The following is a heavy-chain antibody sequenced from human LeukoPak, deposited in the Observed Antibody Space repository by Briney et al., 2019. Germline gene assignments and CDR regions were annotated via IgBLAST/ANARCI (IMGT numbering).Heavy chain of an antibody. D-gene: IGHD6-6*01. V-gene: IGHV3-21*01. CDR3: ARDEGIAARPVDS. J-gene: IGHJ4*02. CDR2: ISSSSSYI. Sequence: GGSLRLSCAASGFTFSSYSMNWVRQAPGKGLEWVSSISSSSSYIYYADSVKGRFTISRDNAKNSLYLQMNSLRAEDTAVYYCARDEGIAARPVDSWGQGTLVTVSS. CDR1: GFTFSSYS.